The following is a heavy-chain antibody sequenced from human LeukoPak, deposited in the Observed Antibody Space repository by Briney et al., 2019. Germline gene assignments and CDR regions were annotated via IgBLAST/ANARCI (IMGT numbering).Heavy chain of an antibody. CDR3: TRGPPNWGYDF. D-gene: IGHD3/OR15-3a*01. V-gene: IGHV1-8*01. CDR1: GYIFTSYD. Sequence: ASVKVSCKASGYIFTSYDINWVRQATGQRLEWLGWMSPNSGNTGYAQNVQGRVTMTRSTALSTAYMELSSLKSDDTAVYYCTRGPPNWGYDFWGQGTLVTVSS. J-gene: IGHJ4*02. CDR2: MSPNSGNT.